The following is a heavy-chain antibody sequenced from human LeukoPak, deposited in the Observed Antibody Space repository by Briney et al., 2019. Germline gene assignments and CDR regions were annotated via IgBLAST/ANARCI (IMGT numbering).Heavy chain of an antibody. Sequence: PGGSLRLSCAASGFTFSSYAMSWVRQAPGKGLEWVSATSGSGGSTYYADSVKGRFTISRDNSKNTLYLQMNSLRAEDTAVYYCAKDQTHYYDSSGHYSRYGMDVWGQGTTVTVSS. V-gene: IGHV3-23*01. D-gene: IGHD3-22*01. CDR2: TSGSGGST. CDR1: GFTFSSYA. CDR3: AKDQTHYYDSSGHYSRYGMDV. J-gene: IGHJ6*02.